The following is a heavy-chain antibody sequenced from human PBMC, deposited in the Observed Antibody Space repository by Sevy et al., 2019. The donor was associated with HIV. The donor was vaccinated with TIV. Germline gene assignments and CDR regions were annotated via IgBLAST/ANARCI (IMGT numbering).Heavy chain of an antibody. CDR3: ARVARNPADLEQQQLVRGARWFDP. Sequence: SETLSLTCTVSGGSISSYYWSWIRQPPGKGLEWIGYIYYSGSTNYNPSLKSRVTISVDTSKNQFSLKLSSVTAADTAVYYCARVARNPADLEQQQLVRGARWFDPWGQGTLVTVSS. CDR2: IYYSGST. D-gene: IGHD6-13*01. V-gene: IGHV4-59*01. CDR1: GGSISSYY. J-gene: IGHJ5*02.